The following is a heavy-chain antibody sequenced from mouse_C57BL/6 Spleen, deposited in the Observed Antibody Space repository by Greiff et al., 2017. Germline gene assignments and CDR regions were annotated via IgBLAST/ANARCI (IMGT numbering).Heavy chain of an antibody. CDR2: IDPEDGDT. CDR1: GFNIKDYY. V-gene: IGHV14-1*01. J-gene: IGHJ3*01. Sequence: VQLQQSGAELVRPGASVKLSCTASGFNIKDYYMHWVKQRPVQGLEWIGRIDPEDGDTEYAPKFQGKATMTADTSSNTAYLQLSSLTSEDTAVYYCTTSGYSNSPFAYWGQGTLVTVSA. D-gene: IGHD2-5*01. CDR3: TTSGYSNSPFAY.